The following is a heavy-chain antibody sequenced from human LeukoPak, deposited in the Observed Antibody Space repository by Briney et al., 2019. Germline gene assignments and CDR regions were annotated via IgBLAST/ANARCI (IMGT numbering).Heavy chain of an antibody. V-gene: IGHV3-23*01. CDR1: GFTFSSYA. J-gene: IGHJ4*02. D-gene: IGHD3-10*01. CDR2: ISGSGRST. Sequence: PGGSLRLSCAASGFTFSSYAMTWVRQAPGKGLEWVSAISGSGRSTYYADSVKGRFTISRDNSKNTLYLQMNSLRAEDTVVYYCAKDPLVRGATYDYWGQGTLVTVSS. CDR3: AKDPLVRGATYDY.